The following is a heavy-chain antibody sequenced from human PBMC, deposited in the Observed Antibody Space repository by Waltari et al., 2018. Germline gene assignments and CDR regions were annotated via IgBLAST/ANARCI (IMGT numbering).Heavy chain of an antibody. Sequence: QVQLVQSGAEVKKPGASVKVSCKASGDTFPNSDSNWVRQAPGQGLEWMGWMNPKSGNIGYAQKFLGRVTTTMDISINTAYMELSRLTSEDTAVYYCAAEKWERQGGYYYFGMDVWGQGTTVTVSS. CDR3: AAEKWERQGGYYYFGMDV. J-gene: IGHJ6*02. D-gene: IGHD1-26*01. CDR2: MNPKSGNI. CDR1: GDTFPNSD. V-gene: IGHV1-8*01.